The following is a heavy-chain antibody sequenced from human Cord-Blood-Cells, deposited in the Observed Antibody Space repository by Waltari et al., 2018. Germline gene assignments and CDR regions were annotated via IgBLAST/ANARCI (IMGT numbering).Heavy chain of an antibody. CDR3: ARHPGAPLRFLEWLPAYYFDY. D-gene: IGHD3-3*01. V-gene: IGHV4-39*01. CDR2: LYYSGST. CDR1: GGPISSSSYY. Sequence: QLQLQESGPGLVKPSETLSLTCTVSGGPISSSSYYWGWIRQPPGKGLAWIGSLYYSGSTYYNPSLKSRVTISVDTSKNQFSLKLSSVTAADTAVYYCARHPGAPLRFLEWLPAYYFDYWGQGTLVTVSS. J-gene: IGHJ4*02.